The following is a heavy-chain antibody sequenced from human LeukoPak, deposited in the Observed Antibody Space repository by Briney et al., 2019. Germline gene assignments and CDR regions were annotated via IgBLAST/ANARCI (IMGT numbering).Heavy chain of an antibody. D-gene: IGHD6-6*01. Sequence: GESLKISCKASGYSFTGFWIGWVRQMPGKGLEWMGIIYPGDSDTRYSPSFQGQVTISADKSISTAYLQWSSLKASDTAMYYCARHTKYSSSSRVFDYWGQGSLVTVSS. CDR3: ARHTKYSSSSRVFDY. CDR1: GYSFTGFW. J-gene: IGHJ4*02. CDR2: IYPGDSDT. V-gene: IGHV5-51*01.